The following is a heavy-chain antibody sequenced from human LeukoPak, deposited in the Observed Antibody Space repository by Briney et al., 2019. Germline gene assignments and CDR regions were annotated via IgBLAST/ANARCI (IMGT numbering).Heavy chain of an antibody. CDR1: GFTFSSYE. Sequence: GGSLRLSCAASGFTFSSYEMNWVRQAPGKGLEWVSYISSSGSTIYYADSMKGRFTISRDNAKNSLYLQMNSLRAEDTAVYYCARENYSGYDPRWFDPWGQGTLVTVSS. J-gene: IGHJ5*02. CDR3: ARENYSGYDPRWFDP. CDR2: ISSSGSTI. V-gene: IGHV3-48*03. D-gene: IGHD5-12*01.